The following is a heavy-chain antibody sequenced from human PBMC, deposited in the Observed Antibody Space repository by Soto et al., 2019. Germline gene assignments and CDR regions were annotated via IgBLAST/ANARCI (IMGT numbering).Heavy chain of an antibody. V-gene: IGHV3-30-3*01. Sequence: GGSLRLSCVASGFSFDTYGIHWVRQAPGKGLQWVALISYEGSNTYYADSVRGRFTISRDNSKNQFSLQLNSVTPEDTAVYYCARDREYSSSSSYYYGMDVWGQGTTVTVSS. CDR2: ISYEGSNT. CDR3: ARDREYSSSSSYYYGMDV. CDR1: GFSFDTYG. J-gene: IGHJ6*02. D-gene: IGHD6-6*01.